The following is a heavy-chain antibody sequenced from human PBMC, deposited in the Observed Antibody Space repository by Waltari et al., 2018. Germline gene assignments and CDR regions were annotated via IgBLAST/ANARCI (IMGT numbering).Heavy chain of an antibody. Sequence: QVQLQQWGAGLLKPSETLSLTCAVYGGSFSGYYWSWIRQPPGTGLAWIGEINHSGSTNYNPSLKSRGTISVDTSKNQCSLKLSSVTAADTAVYYCARGRYCSGGSCYPYYYYYGMDVWGQGTTVTVSS. V-gene: IGHV4-34*01. J-gene: IGHJ6*02. CDR1: GGSFSGYY. CDR3: ARGRYCSGGSCYPYYYYYGMDV. D-gene: IGHD2-15*01. CDR2: INHSGST.